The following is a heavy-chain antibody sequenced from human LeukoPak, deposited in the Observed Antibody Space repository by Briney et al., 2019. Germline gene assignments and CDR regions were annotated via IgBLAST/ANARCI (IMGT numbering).Heavy chain of an antibody. CDR1: GGSISSSSYF. Sequence: SETLSLTCAVSGGSISSSSYFWGWIRQPPGKGLQWVGNIYYNGSTYYNPSLRSRVTISVDTSKNQFSLKLSSVTAADTAVYYCASPYYDSSGYFKRDYWGQGTLVTVSS. V-gene: IGHV4-39*01. J-gene: IGHJ4*02. CDR2: IYYNGST. D-gene: IGHD3-22*01. CDR3: ASPYYDSSGYFKRDY.